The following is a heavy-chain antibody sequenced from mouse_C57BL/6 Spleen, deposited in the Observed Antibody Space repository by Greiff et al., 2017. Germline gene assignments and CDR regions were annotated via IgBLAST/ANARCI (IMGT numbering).Heavy chain of an antibody. CDR2: INPNNGGT. CDR3: ARGAIGSSNGY. V-gene: IGHV1-26*01. CDR1: GYTFTDYY. D-gene: IGHD1-1*01. Sequence: VQLQQSGPELVKPGASVKISCKASGYTFTDYYMNWVKQSHGQSLEWIGDINPNNGGTSYNQKFKGKATLTVDKSSSTAYMELRSLTSEDSAVYFCARGAIGSSNGYWGQGTTLTVSS. J-gene: IGHJ2*01.